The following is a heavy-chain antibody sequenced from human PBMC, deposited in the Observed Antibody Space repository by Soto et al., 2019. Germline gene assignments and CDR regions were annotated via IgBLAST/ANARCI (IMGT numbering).Heavy chain of an antibody. Sequence: EVLLEESGGGFVQPGGSLRLSCAASGFTVSHNYMTWVRQAPGKGLEWVAVIPDGGSISYADSVRDRFTISRDDSKNTVCLEMNNLRPEDTAVYFCARGEGSGSNALGHWGQGTLVTVSS. J-gene: IGHJ1*01. CDR2: IPDGGSI. CDR3: ARGEGSGSNALGH. D-gene: IGHD3-16*01. CDR1: GFTVSHNY. V-gene: IGHV3-66*01.